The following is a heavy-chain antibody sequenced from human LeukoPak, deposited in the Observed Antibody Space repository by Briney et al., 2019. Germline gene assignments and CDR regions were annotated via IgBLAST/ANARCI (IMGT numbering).Heavy chain of an antibody. V-gene: IGHV3-23*01. D-gene: IGHD3-22*01. Sequence: GGSLRLSCAASGFTFSSYAMSWVRQAPGKGLEWVSAISGSGGSTYYADSVKGRFTISRDNSKDTLYLQMNSLRAEDTAVYYCAEPEGGYYDIRPDWGQGALVTVSS. CDR3: AEPEGGYYDIRPD. CDR2: ISGSGGST. J-gene: IGHJ4*02. CDR1: GFTFSSYA.